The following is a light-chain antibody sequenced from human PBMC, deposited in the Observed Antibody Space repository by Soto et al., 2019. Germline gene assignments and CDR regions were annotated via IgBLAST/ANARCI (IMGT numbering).Light chain of an antibody. CDR1: QSVSNN. Sequence: EIVMTQSPATLSVSPGERATLSCRASQSVSNNLAWYQHKPGQAPRLLIFGASTRATAIPVRFSGSGSGTESTLTIISPQSEDSAVYYCQHYNNLPLTFGGGTKVEIK. J-gene: IGKJ4*01. CDR2: GAS. V-gene: IGKV3-15*01. CDR3: QHYNNLPLT.